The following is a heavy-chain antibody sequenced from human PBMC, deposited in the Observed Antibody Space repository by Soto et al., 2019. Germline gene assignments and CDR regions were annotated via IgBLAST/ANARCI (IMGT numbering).Heavy chain of an antibody. D-gene: IGHD6-25*01. CDR1: GGSISSYY. V-gene: IGHV4-59*01. CDR2: IYYSGST. J-gene: IGHJ5*02. CDR3: ARVTRGYSIGFDP. Sequence: PSETLSLTCTVSGGSISSYYWSWIRQPPGKGLEWIGYIYYSGSTNYNPSLKSRVTISVDTSKNQFSLKLSSVTAADTAVYYCARVTRGYSIGFDPWGQGTLVTVSS.